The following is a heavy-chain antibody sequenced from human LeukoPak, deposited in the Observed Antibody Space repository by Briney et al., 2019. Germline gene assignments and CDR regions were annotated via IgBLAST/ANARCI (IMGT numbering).Heavy chain of an antibody. CDR2: INHSGST. D-gene: IGHD6-13*01. CDR3: ARRPPGIAAAGTFDY. Sequence: SETLSLTCAVYGGSFSGYYWSWIRQPPGKGLEWIGEINHSGSTNYNPSLKSRVTISVDTSKNQFSLKLSSVTAADTAVYYCARRPPGIAAAGTFDYWGQGTLVTVSP. CDR1: GGSFSGYY. J-gene: IGHJ4*02. V-gene: IGHV4-34*01.